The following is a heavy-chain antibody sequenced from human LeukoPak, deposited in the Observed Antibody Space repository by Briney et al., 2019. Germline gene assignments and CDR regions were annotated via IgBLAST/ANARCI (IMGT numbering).Heavy chain of an antibody. CDR2: IYYSGST. D-gene: IGHD2-8*02. CDR3: ARHRRSTTGSEEYDY. CDR1: GGSISSSSYY. Sequence: SETLSLTCTVSGGSISSSSYYWAWIRQPPGKGLEWIGSIYYSGSTYYNPSLKSRVTISVDTSKNQFSLKVSSVTAADTAVYYCARHRRSTTGSEEYDYWGQGTLVSVSS. J-gene: IGHJ4*02. V-gene: IGHV4-39*01.